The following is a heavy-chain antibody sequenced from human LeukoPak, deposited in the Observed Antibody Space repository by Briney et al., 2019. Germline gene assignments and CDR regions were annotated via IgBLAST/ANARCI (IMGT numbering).Heavy chain of an antibody. CDR1: GYTFTSYD. Sequence: ASVKVSCKASGYTFTSYDTNWVRQATGQGLEWMGWMNPNSGNTGYAQKFQGRVTMTRNTSISTAYMELSSLRSEGTAVYYCARPLGGWLQTFDYWGQGTLVTVSS. CDR2: MNPNSGNT. J-gene: IGHJ4*02. D-gene: IGHD5-24*01. CDR3: ARPLGGWLQTFDY. V-gene: IGHV1-8*01.